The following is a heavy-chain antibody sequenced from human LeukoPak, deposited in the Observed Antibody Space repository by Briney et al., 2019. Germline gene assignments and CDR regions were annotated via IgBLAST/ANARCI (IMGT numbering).Heavy chain of an antibody. CDR1: GGSISSGDYY. Sequence: SETLSLTCTVSGGSISSGDYYWSWIRQPPGKGLEWIGYIYYSGSTYYNPSLKSRVTISVDTSKNQFSLKLSSVTAADTAVYYCARGGRSSRLDYWGQGTLVTVSS. V-gene: IGHV4-30-4*01. CDR2: IYYSGST. J-gene: IGHJ4*02. D-gene: IGHD6-13*01. CDR3: ARGGRSSRLDY.